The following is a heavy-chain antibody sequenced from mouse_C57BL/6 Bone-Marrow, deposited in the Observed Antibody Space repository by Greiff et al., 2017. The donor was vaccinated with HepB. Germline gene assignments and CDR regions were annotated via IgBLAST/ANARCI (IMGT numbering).Heavy chain of an antibody. CDR3: ARHEVYYGSPLAY. CDR1: GFTFSDYY. D-gene: IGHD1-1*01. V-gene: IGHV5-12*01. CDR2: ISNGGGST. Sequence: EVHLVESGGGLVQPGGSLKLSCAASGFTFSDYYMYWVRQTPEKRLEWVAYISNGGGSTYYPDTVKGRFTISRDNAKNTLYLQMRRLKSEDTAMYYCARHEVYYGSPLAYWGQGTLVTVSA. J-gene: IGHJ3*01.